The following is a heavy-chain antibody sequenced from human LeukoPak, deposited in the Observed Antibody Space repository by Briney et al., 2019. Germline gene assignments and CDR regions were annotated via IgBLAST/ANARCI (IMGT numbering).Heavy chain of an antibody. CDR2: ISSSSSTI. CDR1: GFTFSSYS. Sequence: GGSLRLSCAASGFTFSSYSMNWVRQAPGKGLEGVSYISSSSSTIYYADSVKGRFTISRDNAKNSLYLQMNSLRDEDTAVYYCARVLTIFGVVIISMDVWGQGTTVTVSS. D-gene: IGHD3-3*01. V-gene: IGHV3-48*02. J-gene: IGHJ6*02. CDR3: ARVLTIFGVVIISMDV.